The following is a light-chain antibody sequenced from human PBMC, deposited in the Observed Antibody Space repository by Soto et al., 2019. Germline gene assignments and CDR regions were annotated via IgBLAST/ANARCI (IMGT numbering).Light chain of an antibody. Sequence: EIVLTQSPGTLSLSPEERATLSCRASQSVSSNFLAWYQHKPGQAPRLLIYGASSRATGIPDRFSGSGSGTDFTLTISRLEPEDFAVYYCQQYGSSPITLGQGTRLEMK. V-gene: IGKV3-20*01. J-gene: IGKJ5*01. CDR2: GAS. CDR1: QSVSSNF. CDR3: QQYGSSPIT.